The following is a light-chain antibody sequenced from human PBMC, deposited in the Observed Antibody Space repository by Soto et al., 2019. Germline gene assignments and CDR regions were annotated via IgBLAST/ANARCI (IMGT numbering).Light chain of an antibody. CDR1: RAISTY. Sequence: DIQLTQSPSFLSASVGERVTITCRASRAISTYLAWYQQKPGKAPKLLIYAASTLQSGVPSRFSGSGSGTEFPRTISSLQPEDFATYYCQHLDGYPRTFGQGTKVEF. J-gene: IGKJ1*01. V-gene: IGKV1-9*01. CDR2: AAS. CDR3: QHLDGYPRT.